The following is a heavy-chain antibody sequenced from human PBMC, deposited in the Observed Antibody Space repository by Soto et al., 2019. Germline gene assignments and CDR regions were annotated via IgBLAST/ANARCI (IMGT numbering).Heavy chain of an antibody. D-gene: IGHD3-9*01. CDR1: GFSLSTSGVG. J-gene: IGHJ4*02. Sequence: QITLKESGPTLVKPTQTLTLTCTFSGFSLSTSGVGVGWIRQPPGKSMEWLALIYWDDDKRYSPSLRSRLTSTKDTSKNQMVLTMTNMDPVDTATYYCAHLLSYDILTGYGPFDSWGQGNLVTVSS. CDR3: AHLLSYDILTGYGPFDS. CDR2: IYWDDDK. V-gene: IGHV2-5*02.